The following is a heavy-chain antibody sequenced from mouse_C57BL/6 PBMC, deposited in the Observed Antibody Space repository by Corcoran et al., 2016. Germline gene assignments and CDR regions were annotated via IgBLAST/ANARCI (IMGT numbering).Heavy chain of an antibody. D-gene: IGHD2-5*01. J-gene: IGHJ3*01. Sequence: QVQLQQSEPELVKPGASVKLSCKASGYTFTSSEIHWVKQRPGQGLEWTGWISPRDGSTKYNEKFKGKATWTVVTSSSTAYMELHSLASEDSAVYFCARAYYSNYVHAYGGQGPLVTVSA. CDR2: ISPRDGST. CDR1: GYTFTSSE. CDR3: ARAYYSNYVHAY. V-gene: IGHV1-85*01.